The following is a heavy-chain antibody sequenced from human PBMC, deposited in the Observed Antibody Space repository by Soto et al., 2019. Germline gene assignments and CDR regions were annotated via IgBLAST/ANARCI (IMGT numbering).Heavy chain of an antibody. V-gene: IGHV1-2*04. J-gene: IGHJ4*02. CDR3: ARPITMVRGVIIPYFDY. D-gene: IGHD3-10*01. Sequence: QVPLVQSGAEVKKPGASVKVSCKASGYTFTGYYMHWVRQAPGQGLEWMGWINPNCGGTNYAQKFQGWVTMTRDTSISTAYLELSRLRSDDTAVYFCARPITMVRGVIIPYFDYWGQGTLVTVSS. CDR1: GYTFTGYY. CDR2: INPNCGGT.